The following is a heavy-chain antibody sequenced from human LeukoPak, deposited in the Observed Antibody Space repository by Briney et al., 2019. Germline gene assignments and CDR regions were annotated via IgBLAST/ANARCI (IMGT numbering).Heavy chain of an antibody. Sequence: ASVKVSCKASGYTFTGYYMHWVRQAPGQGLEWMGWINPNSGGTNYAQKFQGRVTMTRDTSISTAYMELSRLRSDDTAVYYCARDSGFRGSYVPVEYYYMDVWGKGTTVTVSS. CDR2: INPNSGGT. V-gene: IGHV1-2*02. D-gene: IGHD1-26*01. J-gene: IGHJ6*03. CDR3: ARDSGFRGSYVPVEYYYMDV. CDR1: GYTFTGYY.